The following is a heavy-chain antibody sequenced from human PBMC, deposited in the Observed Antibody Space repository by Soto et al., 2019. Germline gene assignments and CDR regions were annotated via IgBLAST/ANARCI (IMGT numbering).Heavy chain of an antibody. CDR3: ARDFTVGAIYSGVYYYSLDV. V-gene: IGHV1-69*13. Sequence: SVKVSCKASGGTFSSYAISWVRQAPGQGLEWMGGIIPIFGTANYAQKFQGRVTITADESTSTAYMELSSLRAEDTAMYYCARDFTVGAIYSGVYYYSLDVWGRGTTVTVSS. CDR2: IIPIFGTA. CDR1: GGTFSSYA. D-gene: IGHD1-26*01. J-gene: IGHJ6*01.